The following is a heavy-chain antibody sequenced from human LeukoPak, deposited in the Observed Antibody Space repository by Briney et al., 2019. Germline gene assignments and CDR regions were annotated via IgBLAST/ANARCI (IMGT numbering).Heavy chain of an antibody. D-gene: IGHD1-7*01. CDR3: ARDNWNYVFDI. CDR1: GGSFSGYY. CDR2: INHSGST. Sequence: SETLSLTCAVYGGSFSGYYWSWIRQPPGKGLEWIGEINHSGSTNYNPSLKSRVTMSVDTSKNQFSLKLSSATAADTAVYYCARDNWNYVFDIWGQGTMVTVSS. V-gene: IGHV4-34*01. J-gene: IGHJ3*02.